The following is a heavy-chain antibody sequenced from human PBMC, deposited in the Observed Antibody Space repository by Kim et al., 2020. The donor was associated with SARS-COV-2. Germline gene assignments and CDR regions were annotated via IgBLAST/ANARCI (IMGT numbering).Heavy chain of an antibody. V-gene: IGHV4-39*01. J-gene: IGHJ5*02. Sequence: SETLSLTCTVSGGSISSSSYYWGWIRQPPGKGLEWIGSIYYSGSTYYNPSLKSRVTISVDTSKNQFSLKLSSVTAADTAVYYCARRSLITMVRGVPHNWFDPWGQGTLVTVSS. CDR1: GGSISSSSYY. CDR2: IYYSGST. D-gene: IGHD3-10*01. CDR3: ARRSLITMVRGVPHNWFDP.